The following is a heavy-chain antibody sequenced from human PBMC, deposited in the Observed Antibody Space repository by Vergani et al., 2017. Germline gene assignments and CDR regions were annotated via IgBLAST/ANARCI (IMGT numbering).Heavy chain of an antibody. Sequence: QLQLQESGPGLVKPSETLSLTCTVSGGSISSSSYYWDWIRQPPGKGLEWIGSIYYSGSTYYNPSLKSRVTISVDTSKNQFSLKLSSVTAADTAVYYCARRGGYEDWGQGTLVTVSS. CDR3: ARRGGYED. J-gene: IGHJ4*02. CDR1: GGSISSSSYY. CDR2: IYYSGST. D-gene: IGHD5-12*01. V-gene: IGHV4-39*01.